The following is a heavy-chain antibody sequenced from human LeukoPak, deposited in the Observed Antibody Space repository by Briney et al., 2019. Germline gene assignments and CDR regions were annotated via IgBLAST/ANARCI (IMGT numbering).Heavy chain of an antibody. V-gene: IGHV3-30*04. Sequence: GRSLRLSCAASGFTFSSYAMHWVRQAPGKGLEWVAVISYDGSNKYYADSVKGRFTISRDNSKNTLYLQMNSLRAEDTAVYYCTKEGPLHYHCSSTSCSPYYYYYGMDVWGQGTTVTVSS. D-gene: IGHD2-2*01. CDR3: TKEGPLHYHCSSTSCSPYYYYYGMDV. CDR2: ISYDGSNK. J-gene: IGHJ6*02. CDR1: GFTFSSYA.